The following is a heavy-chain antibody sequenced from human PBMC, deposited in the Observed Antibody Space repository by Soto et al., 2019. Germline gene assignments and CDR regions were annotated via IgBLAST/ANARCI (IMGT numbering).Heavy chain of an antibody. J-gene: IGHJ1*01. CDR1: GFTFSSYG. D-gene: IGHD2-15*01. CDR2: ISYDGSDK. V-gene: IGHV3-30*03. Sequence: QVQLVESGGGVVQPGRSLRLSCAASGFTFSSYGMHWVRQAPGKGLEWVAVISYDGSDKYYADSVKGRFTISRDNSNNTLYLQMDSLRAEETAVYYCAIGVVVATTYLQLWGQGTLVTVFS. CDR3: AIGVVVATTYLQL.